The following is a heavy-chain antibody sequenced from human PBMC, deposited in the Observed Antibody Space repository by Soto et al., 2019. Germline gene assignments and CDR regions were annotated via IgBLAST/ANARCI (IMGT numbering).Heavy chain of an antibody. CDR1: GFTFSNYG. V-gene: IGHV3-33*01. CDR3: AREYSWKSAFDI. D-gene: IGHD1-1*01. J-gene: IGHJ3*02. Sequence: QVQLVESGGGVVQPGRSLRLSCAASGFTFSNYGMHWVRQAPGKGLEWVAVIWYDGSNKYYADSVKGRFTISRDNSKNTLYLQMNSLRVEDTAVYYCAREYSWKSAFDIWGQGTMVTVSS. CDR2: IWYDGSNK.